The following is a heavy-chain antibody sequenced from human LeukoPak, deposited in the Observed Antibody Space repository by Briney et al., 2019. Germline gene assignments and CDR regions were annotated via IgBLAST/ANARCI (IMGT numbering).Heavy chain of an antibody. Sequence: ASVKVSCKASGYTFTSYGISWVRQAPGQGLEWMGWVSAYNGNTNYAQKLQGRVTMTTDTSTSTAYMELRSLRSDDTAVYYCAGDWHYDSSGLYDYWGQGTLVTVSS. J-gene: IGHJ4*02. D-gene: IGHD3-22*01. CDR2: VSAYNGNT. V-gene: IGHV1-18*01. CDR1: GYTFTSYG. CDR3: AGDWHYDSSGLYDY.